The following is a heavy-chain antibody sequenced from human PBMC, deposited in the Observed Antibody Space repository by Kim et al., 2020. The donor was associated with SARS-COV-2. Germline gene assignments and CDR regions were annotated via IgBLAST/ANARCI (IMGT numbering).Heavy chain of an antibody. Sequence: ASVKVSCKASGYTFTSYDINWARQATGQGLEWTGWMNPNSGNTGSSQKFQGRVTMTRNTSISTAYMELSSLRSEDTAVYYCARHLITMVRGVITNDAFDIWGQGTMVTVTS. J-gene: IGHJ3*02. CDR2: MNPNSGNT. CDR1: GYTFTSYD. D-gene: IGHD3-10*01. CDR3: ARHLITMVRGVITNDAFDI. V-gene: IGHV1-8*01.